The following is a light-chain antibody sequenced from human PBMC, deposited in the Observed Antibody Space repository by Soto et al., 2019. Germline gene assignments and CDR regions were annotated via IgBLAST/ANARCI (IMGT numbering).Light chain of an antibody. CDR3: QQYYSSTIT. CDR2: MGS. Sequence: DIVMTQSPLSLPVTPGEAASISCRSSQSLLHKNGNNYFNWYLQKPGQSPQLLIYMGSKRASGVPDRSSGSGSETDFTLTISSLQAEDVAVYYCQQYYSSTITFGQGTRLEIK. V-gene: IGKV2-28*01. J-gene: IGKJ5*01. CDR1: QSLLHKNGNNY.